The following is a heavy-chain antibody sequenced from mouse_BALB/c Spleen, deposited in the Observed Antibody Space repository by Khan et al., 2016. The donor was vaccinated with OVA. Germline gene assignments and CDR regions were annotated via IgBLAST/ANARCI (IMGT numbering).Heavy chain of an antibody. CDR1: GFSLTSYG. CDR2: IWRGGST. J-gene: IGHJ4*01. V-gene: IGHV2-5*01. Sequence: QVQLQQSGPGLVQPSQSLSITYSVSGFSLTSYGVHWVRQSPGKGLEWLGVIWRGGSTDYNATFMSRLSITKDNSKSQVFFKMSSLQTDDAAIYYCAKNIVYAMDYWGQGTSVTVSS. CDR3: AKNIVYAMDY.